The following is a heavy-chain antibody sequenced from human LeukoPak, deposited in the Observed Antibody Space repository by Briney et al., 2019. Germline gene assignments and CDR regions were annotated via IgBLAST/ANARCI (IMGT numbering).Heavy chain of an antibody. Sequence: GRSLRLSCTASGFSFGDDAWSWFRQAPGRGLEFISFIRKKGYGETTDYAASVRGRFTISRDDAKSTAYLQTNSLEIEDTALYYCSRGLYDYGDSNYYFDQWGRGTQVTVSS. CDR3: SRGLYDYGDSNYYFDQ. D-gene: IGHD4-17*01. CDR1: GFSFGDDA. J-gene: IGHJ4*02. V-gene: IGHV3-49*03. CDR2: IRKKGYGETT.